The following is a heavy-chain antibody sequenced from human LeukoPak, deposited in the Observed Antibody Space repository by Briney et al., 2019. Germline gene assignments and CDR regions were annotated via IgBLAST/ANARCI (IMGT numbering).Heavy chain of an antibody. Sequence: GGSLRLSCAASGFTFSSYGMHWVRQAPGKGLEWVTFIRYDGGQQYYSDSVKGRFTISRDNSKNTVYLQMNSLRPEDTAVYYCAKLGITMIGGVWGKGTTVTISS. J-gene: IGHJ6*04. D-gene: IGHD3-10*02. V-gene: IGHV3-30*02. CDR2: IRYDGGQQ. CDR3: AKLGITMIGGV. CDR1: GFTFSSYG.